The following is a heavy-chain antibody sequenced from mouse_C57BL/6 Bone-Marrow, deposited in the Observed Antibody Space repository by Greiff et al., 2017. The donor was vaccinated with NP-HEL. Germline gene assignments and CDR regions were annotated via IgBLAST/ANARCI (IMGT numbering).Heavy chain of an antibody. CDR2: IDPENGDT. J-gene: IGHJ2*01. V-gene: IGHV14-4*01. CDR3: TAYYGDDY. Sequence: EVQLQQSGAELVRPGASVKLSCTASGFNIKDDYMHWVKQRPEQGLEWIGWIDPENGDTEYASKFQGKATITADTSSNTAYLQLSSLTSEDTAVYYCTAYYGDDYWGQGTTLTVSS. D-gene: IGHD2-13*01. CDR1: GFNIKDDY.